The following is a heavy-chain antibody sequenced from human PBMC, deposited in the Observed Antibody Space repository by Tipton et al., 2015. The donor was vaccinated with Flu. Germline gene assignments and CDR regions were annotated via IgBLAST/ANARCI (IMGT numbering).Heavy chain of an antibody. V-gene: IGHV4-59*08. J-gene: IGHJ4*02. Sequence: TLSLTCAVYGGSISGYYWTWIRQPPGKGLEWIGYIYYSGSTNYNPSLKSRVTISVDTSKNQFSLKLSSVTAADTAVYYCARGPEQWLVNPHYFDYWGQGTLVTVSS. CDR3: ARGPEQWLVNPHYFDY. D-gene: IGHD6-19*01. CDR1: GGSISGYY. CDR2: IYYSGST.